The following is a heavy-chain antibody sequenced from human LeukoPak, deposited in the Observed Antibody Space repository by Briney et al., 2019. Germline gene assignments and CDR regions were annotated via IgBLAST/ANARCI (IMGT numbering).Heavy chain of an antibody. Sequence: SSETLSLTCAVYGGSFSGYYWSWIRQPPGKGLEWIGEINHSGSTNYNPSLKSRVTISVDTSKNQFPLKLSSVTAADTAVYYCARDLHYDILTGIYYGMDVWGKGTTVTVSS. V-gene: IGHV4-34*01. CDR2: INHSGST. D-gene: IGHD3-9*01. J-gene: IGHJ6*04. CDR1: GGSFSGYY. CDR3: ARDLHYDILTGIYYGMDV.